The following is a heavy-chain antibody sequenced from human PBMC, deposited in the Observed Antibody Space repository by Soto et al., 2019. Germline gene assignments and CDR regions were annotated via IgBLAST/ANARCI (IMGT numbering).Heavy chain of an antibody. CDR2: ISGSGGST. CDR1: GFTFSSYA. Sequence: PGESLRLSWAASGFTFSSYAMSWVRQAPGKGLEWVSGISGSGGSTYYADSVQGRFTNSRDNSKNTLYLQMNTLRAEYTPVYDCAKDSSAPRITIFGGVSWGPYGMDVWGQGTTVTVSS. D-gene: IGHD3-3*01. CDR3: AKDSSAPRITIFGGVSWGPYGMDV. V-gene: IGHV3-23*01. J-gene: IGHJ6*02.